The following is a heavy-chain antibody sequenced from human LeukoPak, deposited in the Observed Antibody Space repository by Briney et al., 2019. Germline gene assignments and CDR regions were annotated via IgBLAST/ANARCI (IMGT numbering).Heavy chain of an antibody. CDR3: ARADTYHYDSSGYSGFL. D-gene: IGHD3-22*01. CDR1: GFTFSSYG. J-gene: IGHJ4*02. V-gene: IGHV3-33*01. Sequence: GRSLRLSCAASGFTFSSYGMHWVRQAPGKGLEWVAVIWYDGSNKYYADSVKGRFTISRDNSKNTLYLQMNSLRAEDTAVYYCARADTYHYDSSGYSGFLWGQGTLVTVSS. CDR2: IWYDGSNK.